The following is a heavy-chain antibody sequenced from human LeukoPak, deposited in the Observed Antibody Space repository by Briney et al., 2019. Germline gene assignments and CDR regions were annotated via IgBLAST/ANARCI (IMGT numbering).Heavy chain of an antibody. CDR2: ISGSGGST. J-gene: IGHJ4*02. V-gene: IGHV3-23*01. CDR3: AKGLEDSMIVVVTLFDY. Sequence: PGGSLRLSCAASGFTFSSYAMSWVRQAPGKGLEWVSAISGSGGSTYYADSVKGRFTISRDNSKNTLYLQMNSLRAEDTAVYYCAKGLEDSMIVVVTLFDYWGQGTLVTVSS. CDR1: GFTFSSYA. D-gene: IGHD3-22*01.